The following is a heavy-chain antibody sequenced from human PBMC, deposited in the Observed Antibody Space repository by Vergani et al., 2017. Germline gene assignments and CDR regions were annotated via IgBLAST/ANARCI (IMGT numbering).Heavy chain of an antibody. CDR3: ARTRGVVGATIVY. D-gene: IGHD1-26*01. V-gene: IGHV3-73*01. CDR2: IRSKTNSYAT. CDR1: GFTFSGSA. Sequence: EVQLVESGGGLVQPGGSLKLSCAASGFTFSGSAMHWVRQASGKGLEWVGRIRSKTNSYATAYAASVKGRFTISRDDSKNTAYLQMNSLKIEDTAVYYCARTRGVVGATIVYWGQGTLVTVSS. J-gene: IGHJ4*02.